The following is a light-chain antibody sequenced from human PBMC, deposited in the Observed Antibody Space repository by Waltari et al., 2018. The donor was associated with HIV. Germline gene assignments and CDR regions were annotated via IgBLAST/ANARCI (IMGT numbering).Light chain of an antibody. Sequence: QSALTQPPSSSGSPGQSVTISCTGTSSDVGGYNYVSWYQQHPGKAPKLMIYEVSKRPSGVPDRFSGCGSGNTASLAVSGLQAEDEADYYCSSYTGSDNLVFGGGTKLTVL. CDR2: EVS. J-gene: IGLJ2*01. CDR3: SSYTGSDNLV. V-gene: IGLV2-8*01. CDR1: SSDVGGYNY.